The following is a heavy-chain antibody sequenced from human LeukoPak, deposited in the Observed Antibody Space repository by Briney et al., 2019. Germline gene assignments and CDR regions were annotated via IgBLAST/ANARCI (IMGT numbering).Heavy chain of an antibody. CDR2: ISTSGSTI. CDR3: ARDHLLDWYYYYVDV. J-gene: IGHJ6*03. V-gene: IGHV3-11*01. D-gene: IGHD3/OR15-3a*01. Sequence: PGGSLRLSCVASGFTFSDYYMTWIRQTPGKGLEWVSCISTSGSTIYYTDSVKGRFTISRDNAKNSLYLQMNSLRADDTALYYCARDHLLDWYYYYVDVWGKGTTVTVSS. CDR1: GFTFSDYY.